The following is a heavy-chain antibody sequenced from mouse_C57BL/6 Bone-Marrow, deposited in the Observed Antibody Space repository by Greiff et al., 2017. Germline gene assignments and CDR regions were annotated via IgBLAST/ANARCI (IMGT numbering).Heavy chain of an antibody. V-gene: IGHV1-50*01. CDR1: GYTFTSYW. CDR2: IDPSDSYT. CDR3: ARDPMITTGYYYAIDY. J-gene: IGHJ4*01. Sequence: QVQLQQPGAELVKPGASVKLSCKASGYTFTSYWMQWVKQRPGQGLEWIGEIDPSDSYTNYNQKFKGQATLTVDTSSSTANMQLSSLTSVDSAVYYSARDPMITTGYYYAIDYWGQGTSVTVSS. D-gene: IGHD2-4*01.